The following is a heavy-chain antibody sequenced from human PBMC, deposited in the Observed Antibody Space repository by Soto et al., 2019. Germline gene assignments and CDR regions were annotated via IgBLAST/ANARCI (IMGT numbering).Heavy chain of an antibody. J-gene: IGHJ4*02. D-gene: IGHD6-6*01. CDR2: ISSEGSNK. Sequence: HPGGSLRLSCEASGFTFSNYGMHWVRQAPGKGLEWVAVISSEGSNKYYADSVKGRFTISRDNSNNTLYLQLNSLRAEDTAVYYCAKDRGFGYSSSPFDYWGQGTLVTVSS. CDR3: AKDRGFGYSSSPFDY. V-gene: IGHV3-30*18. CDR1: GFTFSNYG.